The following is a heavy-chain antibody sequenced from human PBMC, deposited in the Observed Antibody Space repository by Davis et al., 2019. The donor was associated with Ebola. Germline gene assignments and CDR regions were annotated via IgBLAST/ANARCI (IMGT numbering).Heavy chain of an antibody. CDR2: IYTGDSDT. CDR1: GNNFTSHW. V-gene: IGHV5-51*01. Sequence: GESLKISCKDSGNNFTSHWIGWVRQLPGKGLEWMGIIYTGDSDTRYSPSFRGQVTISADKSIKTAFLQWSSLKASDTAMYYCASLRRTITGMDDAFDIWGQGTMVTVSS. J-gene: IGHJ3*02. CDR3: ASLRRTITGMDDAFDI. D-gene: IGHD2-8*02.